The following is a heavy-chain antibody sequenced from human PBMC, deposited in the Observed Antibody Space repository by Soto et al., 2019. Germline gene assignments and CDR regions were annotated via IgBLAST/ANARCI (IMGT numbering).Heavy chain of an antibody. CDR2: ISGSGGST. D-gene: IGHD5-18*01. CDR3: AKDMGSSYGGKEFDY. J-gene: IGHJ4*02. V-gene: IGHV3-23*01. Sequence: GGSLRLSCAASGFTFSSYAMSWVRQAPGKGLEWVSAISGSGGSTYYADSVKGRFTISRDNSKNTLYLQMNSLIAEDTAVYYCAKDMGSSYGGKEFDYWGQGTLVTVSS. CDR1: GFTFSSYA.